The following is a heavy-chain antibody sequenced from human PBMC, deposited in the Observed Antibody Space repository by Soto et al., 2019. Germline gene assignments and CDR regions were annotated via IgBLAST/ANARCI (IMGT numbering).Heavy chain of an antibody. Sequence: ASVKVSCKASGYTFTSYGISWVRQAPGQGLEWMGWISAYNGNTNYAQKLQGRVTMTTDTSTSTAYMELRSLRSDDTAVYYCARDLVVLGYDFWSGRPRAVEFDPWGQGTLVTVSS. CDR2: ISAYNGNT. D-gene: IGHD3-3*01. V-gene: IGHV1-18*01. CDR1: GYTFTSYG. CDR3: ARDLVVLGYDFWSGRPRAVEFDP. J-gene: IGHJ5*02.